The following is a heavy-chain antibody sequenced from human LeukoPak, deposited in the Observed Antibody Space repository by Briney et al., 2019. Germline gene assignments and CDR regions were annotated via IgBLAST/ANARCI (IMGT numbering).Heavy chain of an antibody. CDR2: INPSGGST. D-gene: IGHD2-2*01. CDR1: GYSFTTYY. V-gene: IGHV1-46*01. J-gene: IGHJ5*02. Sequence: ASVKVSCKASGYSFTTYYIHWVRQAPGQGLEWMGVINPSGGSTSFAQKFQARLTMTRDTSTSTVYMELSGLSSEDTAVYYCAREIVVVPSAMGFGPWGQGTLVTVSS. CDR3: AREIVVVPSAMGFGP.